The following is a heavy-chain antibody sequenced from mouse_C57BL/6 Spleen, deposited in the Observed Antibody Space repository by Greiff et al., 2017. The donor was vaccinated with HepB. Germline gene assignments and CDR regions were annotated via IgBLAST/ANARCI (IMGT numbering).Heavy chain of an antibody. J-gene: IGHJ3*01. CDR3: TTRGYYGFAY. Sequence: EVQLQQSGAELVRPGASVKLSCTASGFNIKDDYMHWVKQRPEQGLEWIGWIDPENGDTEYASKFQGKATITADTSSNPAYLQLSSLTSEDTAVYYCTTRGYYGFAYWGQGTLVTVSA. CDR2: IDPENGDT. CDR1: GFNIKDDY. D-gene: IGHD1-2*01. V-gene: IGHV14-4*01.